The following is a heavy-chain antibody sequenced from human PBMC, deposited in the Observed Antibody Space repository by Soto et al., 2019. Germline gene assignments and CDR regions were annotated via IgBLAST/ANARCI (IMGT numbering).Heavy chain of an antibody. V-gene: IGHV3-23*01. CDR1: GFDFSRYA. J-gene: IGHJ4*02. CDR3: ANRYSNRWFIDY. Sequence: GGSLRLSCAASGFDFSRYAMAWVRQAPGKGLEWVSSLSDSGGAADYADSVRGRFTISRDNFKNTLHLQMHSLRAEDTAVYYCANRYSNRWFIDYWGQGTLVTVSS. D-gene: IGHD5-12*01. CDR2: LSDSGGAA.